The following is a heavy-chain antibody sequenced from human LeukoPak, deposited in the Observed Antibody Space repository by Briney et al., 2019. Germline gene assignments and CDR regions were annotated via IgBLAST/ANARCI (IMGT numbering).Heavy chain of an antibody. Sequence: GGSLRLSCAASGFTFSSYWMNWVRQAPGKGLVWVSRIASDGSSTTYADSVKGRFSITRDNAKNTLYLQMNSLRVEDTAVYYCARGRPHGNDYWGQGTLVTVSS. J-gene: IGHJ4*02. V-gene: IGHV3-74*01. CDR3: ARGRPHGNDY. D-gene: IGHD4-23*01. CDR1: GFTFSSYW. CDR2: IASDGSST.